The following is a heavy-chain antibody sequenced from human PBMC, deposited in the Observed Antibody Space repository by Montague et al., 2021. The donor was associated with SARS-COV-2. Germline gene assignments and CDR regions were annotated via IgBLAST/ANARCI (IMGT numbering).Heavy chain of an antibody. J-gene: IGHJ3*01. CDR1: GGSITNNIDY. CDR2: IYYTGNT. CDR3: ARLKRYFDSSGSPSAFDF. D-gene: IGHD3-22*01. V-gene: IGHV4-39*02. Sequence: ETLSLTCTVSGGSITNNIDYWAWIRQPPGKGLEWIGSIYYTGNTXYNRSLKSQDTISVVTSKNHFTLKLSSVTAAETAVYYCARLKRYFDSSGSPSAFDFRGQGTIVTVSS.